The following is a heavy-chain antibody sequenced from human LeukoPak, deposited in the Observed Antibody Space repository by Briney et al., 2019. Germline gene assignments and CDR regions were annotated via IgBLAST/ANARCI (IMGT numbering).Heavy chain of an antibody. D-gene: IGHD3-22*01. V-gene: IGHV4-39*07. CDR3: ARAPHFFDTSGSRYYFDY. CDR2: ICYSGNT. CDR1: GGSIRSTTYY. Sequence: SETLSLTCSVSGGSIRSTTYYWGWIRQPPGKGLEWIGSICYSGNTYYSPSLMSRVTISVDTSKNQFSLNLSSVTAADTAVYYCARAPHFFDTSGSRYYFDYWGQGALVTVSS. J-gene: IGHJ4*02.